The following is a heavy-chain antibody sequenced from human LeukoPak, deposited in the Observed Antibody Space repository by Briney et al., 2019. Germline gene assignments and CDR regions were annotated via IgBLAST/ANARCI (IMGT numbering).Heavy chain of an antibody. J-gene: IGHJ5*02. CDR3: AKTYYYDSSGFSAFDP. D-gene: IGHD3-22*01. Sequence: GGSLRLSCAASGFTFSSYGMHWVRHAPGKGLERVAVISYDGSNKYYADSVKGRFTISRDNSKNTLYLQMNSLRAEDTAVYYCAKTYYYDSSGFSAFDPWGQGTLVTVSS. V-gene: IGHV3-30*18. CDR2: ISYDGSNK. CDR1: GFTFSSYG.